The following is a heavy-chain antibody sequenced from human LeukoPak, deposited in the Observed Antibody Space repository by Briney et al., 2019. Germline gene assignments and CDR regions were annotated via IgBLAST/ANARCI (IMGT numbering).Heavy chain of an antibody. CDR1: GGSISSGGYY. J-gene: IGHJ4*02. Sequence: PSETLSLTCTVSGGSISSGGYYWSWIRQPPGKGLEWIGYIYHSGSTYYNPSLKSRVTISVDRSKNQFSLKLSSVTAADTAVYYCARADDSSGYPLDFDYWGQGTLVTVSS. V-gene: IGHV4-30-2*01. CDR3: ARADDSSGYPLDFDY. D-gene: IGHD3-22*01. CDR2: IYHSGST.